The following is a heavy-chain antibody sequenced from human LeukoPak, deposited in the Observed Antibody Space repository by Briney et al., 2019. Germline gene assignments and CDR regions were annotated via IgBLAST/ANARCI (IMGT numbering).Heavy chain of an antibody. Sequence: GGSLRLSCAASGFTVSSNYMSWVRQAPGKGLEWVSVIYSGGSTYYADSVKGRFTISRDNSKNTLYLQMNSLRAEDTAVYYCARATNYYGSGSDNDYWGQGTLVTVSS. V-gene: IGHV3-53*01. CDR2: IYSGGST. CDR3: ARATNYYGSGSDNDY. D-gene: IGHD3-10*01. J-gene: IGHJ4*02. CDR1: GFTVSSNY.